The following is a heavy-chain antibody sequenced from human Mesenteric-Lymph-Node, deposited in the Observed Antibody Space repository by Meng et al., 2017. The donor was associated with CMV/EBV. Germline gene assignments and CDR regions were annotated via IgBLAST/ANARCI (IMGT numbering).Heavy chain of an antibody. Sequence: MSWVRQAPGKGLEWVSRISGSGSSTYYADSVKGRFTISRDNSKNTLYLQMDSLRAEDTAVYYCASALPITYYVSRSPPGPEDYWGQGTLVTVSS. CDR3: ASALPITYYVSRSPPGPEDY. J-gene: IGHJ4*02. V-gene: IGHV3-23*01. CDR2: ISGSGSST. D-gene: IGHD3-22*01.